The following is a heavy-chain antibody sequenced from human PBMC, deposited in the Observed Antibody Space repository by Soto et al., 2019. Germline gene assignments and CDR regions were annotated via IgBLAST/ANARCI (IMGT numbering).Heavy chain of an antibody. Sequence: QVQLVESGGGVVQPGRSLRLSCAASGFTFSNYAMHWVRQAPGKGLEWVAVISHDGSNKYYADSVKGRFTISRDNSKNALYLQMNSLRAEDTAVYYCARYAYDILTGYLANWFDPWGQGTVVTVSS. CDR3: ARYAYDILTGYLANWFDP. J-gene: IGHJ5*02. D-gene: IGHD3-9*01. CDR1: GFTFSNYA. CDR2: ISHDGSNK. V-gene: IGHV3-30-3*01.